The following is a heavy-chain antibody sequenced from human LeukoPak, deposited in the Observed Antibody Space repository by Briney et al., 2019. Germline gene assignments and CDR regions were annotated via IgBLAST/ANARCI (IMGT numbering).Heavy chain of an antibody. D-gene: IGHD3-16*02. CDR1: GGSFSGYY. CDR3: ARGITYDYVWGSYRYIFDY. V-gene: IGHV4-34*01. J-gene: IGHJ4*02. Sequence: SETLSLTCAVYGGSFSGYYWSWIRQPPGKGLEWIGEINHSGSTNYNPSLKSRVTISVDTSKNQFSLKLSSVTAADTAVYYCARGITYDYVWGSYRYIFDYWGQGTLVTVSS. CDR2: INHSGST.